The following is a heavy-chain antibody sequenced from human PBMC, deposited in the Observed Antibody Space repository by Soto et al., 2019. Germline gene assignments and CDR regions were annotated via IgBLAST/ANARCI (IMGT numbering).Heavy chain of an antibody. CDR1: GFNFAAYT. Sequence: GGSLRLSCSASGFNFAAYTISWVRLTPGKGLEWVGFIRRIAYGGTTDYAASVKGRFTISRDDSRKIVYLQMSRLKIEETAVYYCSRPLAIDFDSWGQGTLVTVSS. V-gene: IGHV3-49*04. CDR3: SRPLAIDFDS. J-gene: IGHJ4*02. CDR2: IRRIAYGGTT.